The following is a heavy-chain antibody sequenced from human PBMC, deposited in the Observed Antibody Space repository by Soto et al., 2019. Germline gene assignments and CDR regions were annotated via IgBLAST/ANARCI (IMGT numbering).Heavy chain of an antibody. Sequence: QVQLVESGGGVVQPGRSLRLSCEASGFTFSGYGMHWVRQAPGKGLEWVAVISYDGSNKYYADSVKGRFTISRDNSKNTLYLQMNSLRAEDTAVYYCAKDPYCGCDCYPSFDYWGQGTLVTVSS. V-gene: IGHV3-30*18. D-gene: IGHD2-21*02. CDR1: GFTFSGYG. CDR3: AKDPYCGCDCYPSFDY. J-gene: IGHJ4*02. CDR2: ISYDGSNK.